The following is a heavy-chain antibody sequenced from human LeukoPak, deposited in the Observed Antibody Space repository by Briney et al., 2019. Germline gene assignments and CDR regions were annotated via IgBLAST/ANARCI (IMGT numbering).Heavy chain of an antibody. CDR3: ARSLAVAGNWFDP. CDR1: GGSMNSYY. J-gene: IGHJ5*02. Sequence: PSETLSLTCTVSGGSMNSYYWSWIRQPAGKGLEWIGSIYYSGSTYYNPSLKSRVTISVDTSKNQFSLKLSSVTAADTAVYYCARSLAVAGNWFDPWGQGTLVTVSS. D-gene: IGHD6-19*01. CDR2: IYYSGST. V-gene: IGHV4-4*07.